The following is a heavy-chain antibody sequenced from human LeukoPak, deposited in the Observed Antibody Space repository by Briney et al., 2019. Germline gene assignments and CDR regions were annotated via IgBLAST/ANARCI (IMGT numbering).Heavy chain of an antibody. CDR2: IYYSGST. J-gene: IGHJ2*01. CDR1: GGSISSYY. D-gene: IGHD3-22*01. Sequence: SETLSLTCTVSGGSISSYYWSWIRQPPGKGLEWIGYIYYSGSTNYNPSLKSRVTISVDTSKNQFSLKLSSVTAADTAVYYCARVLGSSGYAGDSRFDLWDRGTLVTVSS. CDR3: ARVLGSSGYAGDSRFDL. V-gene: IGHV4-59*08.